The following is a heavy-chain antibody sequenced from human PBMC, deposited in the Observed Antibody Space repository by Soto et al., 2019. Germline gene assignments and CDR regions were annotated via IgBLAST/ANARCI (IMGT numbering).Heavy chain of an antibody. Sequence: PSETRSLTCTVSGASISCFYWSWIRKSAGKGLEWIGRIYATGTTDYNPSLKSRVMMSVDTSKKQFSLKLRSVTAADTAVYYCVRDGTKTLRDWFDPWGQGISVTVSS. CDR2: IYATGTT. CDR3: VRDGTKTLRDWFDP. J-gene: IGHJ5*02. D-gene: IGHD1-1*01. V-gene: IGHV4-4*07. CDR1: GASISCFY.